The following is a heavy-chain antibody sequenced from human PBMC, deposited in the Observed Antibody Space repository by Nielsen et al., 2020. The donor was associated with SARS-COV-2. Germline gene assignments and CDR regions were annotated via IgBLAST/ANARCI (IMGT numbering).Heavy chain of an antibody. CDR2: ISAYNGNT. D-gene: IGHD1-26*01. CDR3: ARPNSGSYSQNTYYYYGMDV. Sequence: ASVKVSCKASGYTFTSYGISWVRQAPGQGLEWMGWISAYNGNTNYAQKLQGRVTMTTDTSTSTAYMELRSLRSDDTAVYYCARPNSGSYSQNTYYYYGMDVWGQGTTVTVSS. V-gene: IGHV1-18*01. CDR1: GYTFTSYG. J-gene: IGHJ6*02.